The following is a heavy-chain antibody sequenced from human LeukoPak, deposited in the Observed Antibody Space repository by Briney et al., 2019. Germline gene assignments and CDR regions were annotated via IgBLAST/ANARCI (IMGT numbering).Heavy chain of an antibody. CDR2: ISSSGSTI. CDR1: GFTSSRYE. Sequence: GGSLRLSCAASGFTSSRYEVNWVRQAPGKGLGWVAYISSSGSTIYYADSVTGRFTISRDNAKNSLSLQMNSLKVEDTAVYYCARDHTGPYTFDYWGQGTLVTVSS. V-gene: IGHV3-48*03. D-gene: IGHD2-2*02. CDR3: ARDHTGPYTFDY. J-gene: IGHJ4*02.